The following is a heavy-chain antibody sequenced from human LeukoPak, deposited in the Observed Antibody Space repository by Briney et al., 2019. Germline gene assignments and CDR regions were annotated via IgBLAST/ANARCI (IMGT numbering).Heavy chain of an antibody. V-gene: IGHV4-34*01. J-gene: IGHJ4*02. D-gene: IGHD3-3*01. CDR1: GGSFSGYY. CDR2: INPSRNT. Sequence: SETLSLTCAVFGGSFSGYYWNWIRQPPGKGLEWIGQINPSRNTNYNPSLKSRVTIAVDTSKKQFSLKLSSVTAADTAVYYCARRYDFWSGYPPPLDYWGQGTLITVSS. CDR3: ARRYDFWSGYPPPLDY.